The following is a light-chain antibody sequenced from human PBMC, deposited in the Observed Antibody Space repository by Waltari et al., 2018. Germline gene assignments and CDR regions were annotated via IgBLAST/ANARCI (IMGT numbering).Light chain of an antibody. Sequence: QSALNQPPSASGSPGQSVTISCTGSSSDVGGYNYVSWYQQYPGKAPKLMIYDVNKRPSGVPDRFSGSKSGNTASLTVSGLQTDDEADYYCSSYGGSDNLVFGGGTKLTVL. J-gene: IGLJ2*01. V-gene: IGLV2-8*01. CDR2: DVN. CDR1: SSDVGGYNY. CDR3: SSYGGSDNLV.